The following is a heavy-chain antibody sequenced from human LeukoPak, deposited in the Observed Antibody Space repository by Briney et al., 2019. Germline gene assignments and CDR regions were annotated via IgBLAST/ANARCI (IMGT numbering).Heavy chain of an antibody. CDR2: INPNSGGT. V-gene: IGHV1-2*02. CDR1: GYTFTGYY. CDR3: ARDTSITIFGVVID. Sequence: ASVKVSCKASGYTFTGYYMHWVRQAPGQGLEWMGWINPNSGGTNYAQKFQGRVTMTRDTSTSTVYMELSSLRSEDTAVYYCARDTSITIFGVVIDWGQGTLVTVSS. J-gene: IGHJ4*02. D-gene: IGHD3-3*01.